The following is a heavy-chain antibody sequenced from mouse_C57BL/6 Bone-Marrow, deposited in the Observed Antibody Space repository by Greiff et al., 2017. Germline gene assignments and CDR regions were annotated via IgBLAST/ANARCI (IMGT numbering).Heavy chain of an antibody. CDR3: ARHGAGGNYVDYYAMDY. V-gene: IGHV5-15*01. CDR2: ISNLAYSI. J-gene: IGHJ4*01. Sequence: EVKLMESGGGLVQPGGSLKLSCAASGFTFSDYGMAWVRQAPRKGPEWVAFISNLAYSIYYADTVTGRFTISRENAKKTLYLERSSLRSEDTAMYYCARHGAGGNYVDYYAMDYWGQGTSVTVSS. D-gene: IGHD2-1*01. CDR1: GFTFSDYG.